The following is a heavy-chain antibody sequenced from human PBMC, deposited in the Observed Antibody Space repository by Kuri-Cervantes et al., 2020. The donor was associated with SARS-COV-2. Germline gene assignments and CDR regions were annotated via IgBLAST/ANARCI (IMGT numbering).Heavy chain of an antibody. Sequence: GGSLRLSCTASGFTFNTYNMKWVRQAPGKGLEWVSGIGPSNTYIYYADSVKGRFIISRDNAKNSLYLQMNSLRAEDTAVYYCARDPEGVIGFGYFDYWGQGTLVTVSS. V-gene: IGHV3-21*06. CDR3: ARDPEGVIGFGYFDY. CDR2: IGPSNTYI. D-gene: IGHD3-10*01. J-gene: IGHJ4*02. CDR1: GFTFNTYN.